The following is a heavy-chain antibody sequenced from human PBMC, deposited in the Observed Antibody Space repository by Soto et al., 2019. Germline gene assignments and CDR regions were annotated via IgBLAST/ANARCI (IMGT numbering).Heavy chain of an antibody. D-gene: IGHD6-13*01. CDR1: GGSISSNY. V-gene: IGHV4-59*01. CDR3: ARYRREAVAGYTLDN. CDR2: VYNSGCT. Sequence: SETLSLTCTVSGGSISSNYWTWIRQPPGKGLEWIGYVYNSGCTNYNPSLKSRVTISEDTSKSQFSLKVNSMTAADTAVYYCARYRREAVAGYTLDNWGQGILVTVSS. J-gene: IGHJ4*02.